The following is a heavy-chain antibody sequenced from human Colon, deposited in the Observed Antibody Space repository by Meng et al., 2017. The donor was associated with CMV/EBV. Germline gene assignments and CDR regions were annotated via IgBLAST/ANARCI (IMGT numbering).Heavy chain of an antibody. CDR1: GFTFSRYA. CDR2: ISSDGNIK. CDR3: ARVGDYPGGYYDS. Sequence: GGSLRLSCAASGFTFSRYAIHWVRQAPGKGLEWVALISSDGNIKYYADSVKGRFTISRDNSKNTLSLQMNNLRPDDTSVYYCARVGDYPGGYYDSWGRGTLVTVSS. J-gene: IGHJ4*02. V-gene: IGHV3-30-3*01. D-gene: IGHD3-10*01.